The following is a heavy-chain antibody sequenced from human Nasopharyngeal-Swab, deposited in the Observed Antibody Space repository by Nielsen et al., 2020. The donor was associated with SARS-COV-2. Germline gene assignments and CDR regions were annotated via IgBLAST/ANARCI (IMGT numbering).Heavy chain of an antibody. CDR2: ISSSSSYI. J-gene: IGHJ6*02. V-gene: IGHV3-21*01. Sequence: GGSLRLSCAASGFTFNNYNFNWVRQAPGKGLEWVSSISSSSSYIYYADSVKGRFTISRANAKNSPYLQMNSLRAEDTAVYYCARDGLDYDFWSAYFMDVWGQGTTVTVSS. CDR1: GFTFNNYN. CDR3: ARDGLDYDFWSAYFMDV. D-gene: IGHD3-3*01.